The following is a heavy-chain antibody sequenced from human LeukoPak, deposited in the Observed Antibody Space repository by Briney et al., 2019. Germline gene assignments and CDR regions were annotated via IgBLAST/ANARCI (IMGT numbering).Heavy chain of an antibody. Sequence: QAGALLRLSCAASGFSIKCDVMKWVRQAPGKGLGWVSTISESGDSTHYADTVKSRFTISRDNSLNTLYLQMNALTAEDTAVYYCAKQYVNCWGQGTLVTVSS. CDR1: GFSIKCDV. J-gene: IGHJ4*02. V-gene: IGHV3-23*01. CDR3: AKQYVNC. D-gene: IGHD3-16*01. CDR2: ISESGDST.